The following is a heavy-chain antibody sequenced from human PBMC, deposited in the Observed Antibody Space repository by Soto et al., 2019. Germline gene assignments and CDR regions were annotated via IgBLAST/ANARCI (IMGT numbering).Heavy chain of an antibody. Sequence: PSETLSLTCTVSGGSISSYYWSWIRQPPGKGLEWIGYIYYSGSTNYNPSLKSRVTISVDTSKNQFSLKLSSVTAADTAVYYCARGWATADPNFDYWGQGTLVTVSS. J-gene: IGHJ4*02. V-gene: IGHV4-59*01. CDR1: GGSISSYY. CDR2: IYYSGST. D-gene: IGHD4-4*01. CDR3: ARGWATADPNFDY.